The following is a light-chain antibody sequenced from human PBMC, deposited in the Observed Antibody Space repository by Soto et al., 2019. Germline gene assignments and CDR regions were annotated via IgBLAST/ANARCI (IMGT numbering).Light chain of an antibody. V-gene: IGKV1-27*01. CDR3: QKHDFAPFT. CDR1: QDINNY. CDR2: SAS. J-gene: IGKJ3*01. Sequence: DIQMTQSPSSLSASVGDRVTITCRASQDINNYLAWYQQKPGKVPKLLIYSASSLQSGVPSRFSGSGSETEFTHTLSSLQSEDVATYYCQKHDFAPFTFGPGTKVDIK.